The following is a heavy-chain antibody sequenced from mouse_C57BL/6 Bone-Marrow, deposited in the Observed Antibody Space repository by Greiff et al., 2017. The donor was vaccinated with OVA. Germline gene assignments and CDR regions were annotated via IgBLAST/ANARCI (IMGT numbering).Heavy chain of an antibody. Sequence: DVKLEESGTVLARPGASVKMSCKTSGYTFTSYWMHWVKQRPGQGLEWIGAIYPGNSDTSYNQKFKGKAKLTAVTSASTAYMELSSLTTEDSAVYYWSRKGDYGSNPWFAFWGQGTLVTVSA. J-gene: IGHJ3*01. CDR1: GYTFTSYW. CDR3: SRKGDYGSNPWFAF. D-gene: IGHD1-1*01. V-gene: IGHV1-5*01. CDR2: IYPGNSDT.